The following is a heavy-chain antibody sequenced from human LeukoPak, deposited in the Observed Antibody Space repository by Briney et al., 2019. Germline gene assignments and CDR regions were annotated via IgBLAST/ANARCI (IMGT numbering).Heavy chain of an antibody. Sequence: PGGSLRLSCAASGFTFSSYSMNCVRQAPGKGLEWVSYISSSSSTIYYADSVKGRFTISRDNAKNSLYLQMNSLRAEDTALYYCAKVDSSSWYSHSYFDYWGQGTLVTVSS. J-gene: IGHJ4*02. V-gene: IGHV3-48*04. D-gene: IGHD6-13*01. CDR1: GFTFSSYS. CDR2: ISSSSSTI. CDR3: AKVDSSSWYSHSYFDY.